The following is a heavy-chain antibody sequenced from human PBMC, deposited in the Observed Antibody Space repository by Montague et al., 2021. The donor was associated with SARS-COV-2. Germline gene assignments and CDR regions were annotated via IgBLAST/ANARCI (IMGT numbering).Heavy chain of an antibody. CDR3: ARGDDNDCTFSYAYGRLNRYRYYAMDS. D-gene: IGHD5-18*01. CDR1: GGSFSGYY. CDR2: INHIGSN. V-gene: IGHV4-34*01. J-gene: IGHJ6*02. Sequence: SETLSLTCAVYGGSFSGYYWSWIRQSPGKGREWIGEINHIGSNTYNPSLKSRVTISVDTSTNQFSRKLTSMTAADTAVDYCARGDDNDCTFSYAYGRLNRYRYYAMDSWGPGTMVAVSS.